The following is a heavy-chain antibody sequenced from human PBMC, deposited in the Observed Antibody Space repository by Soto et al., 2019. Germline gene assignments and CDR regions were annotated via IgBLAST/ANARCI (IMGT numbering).Heavy chain of an antibody. CDR2: IIPIFGTA. J-gene: IGHJ6*02. CDR3: ANRENYYYYGMDV. CDR1: GGTFSSYA. V-gene: IGHV1-69*13. Sequence: SVKVSCKASGGTFSSYAISWVRQAPGQGLEWMGGIIPIFGTANYAQKFQGRVTITADESTSTAYMELSSLRSEDTAVYYCANRENYYYYGMDVWGQGTTVTVSS.